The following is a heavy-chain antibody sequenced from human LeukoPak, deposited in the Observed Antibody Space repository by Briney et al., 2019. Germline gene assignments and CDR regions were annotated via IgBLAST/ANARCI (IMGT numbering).Heavy chain of an antibody. CDR2: IYTSGST. J-gene: IGHJ5*02. CDR1: GGSISSYY. Sequence: SETLSHTCTVSGGSISSYYWSWIRQPAGKGLEWIGRIYTSGSTNYNPSLKSRVTMSVDTSKNQFSLKLSSVTAADTAVYYCARDLGLWLQGSWFDPWGQGTLVTVSS. D-gene: IGHD5-18*01. V-gene: IGHV4-4*07. CDR3: ARDLGLWLQGSWFDP.